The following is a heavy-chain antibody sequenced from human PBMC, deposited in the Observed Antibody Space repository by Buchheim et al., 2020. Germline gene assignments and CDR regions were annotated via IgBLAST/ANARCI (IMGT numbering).Heavy chain of an antibody. D-gene: IGHD3-22*01. CDR2: ISSGSSYI. CDR1: GFTFSTYR. V-gene: IGHV3-21*01. CDR3: ARDYYDSSGPRGPDY. J-gene: IGHJ4*02. Sequence: EVHLVESGGGLVKPGGSLRLSCAASGFTFSTYRMNWVRQAPGKGLELVSSISSGSSYIDYADSVKGRFTISRDNAKNSLYLQMNSLTADDTAVYYCARDYYDSSGPRGPDYWGQGTL.